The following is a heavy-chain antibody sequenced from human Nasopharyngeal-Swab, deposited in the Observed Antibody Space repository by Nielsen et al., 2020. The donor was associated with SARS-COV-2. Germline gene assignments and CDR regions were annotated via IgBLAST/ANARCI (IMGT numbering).Heavy chain of an antibody. CDR3: ARDQVATIDY. V-gene: IGHV3-33*01. J-gene: IGHJ4*02. Sequence: GESLKISCAASGFTFSNYGMHWVRQAPGKGLEWVAVIWYDGSNKYYADSVRGRFTISRDNSKNTLYLQMNSLRAEDTAVYYCARDQVATIDYWGQGTPVIVSS. D-gene: IGHD2-15*01. CDR2: IWYDGSNK. CDR1: GFTFSNYG.